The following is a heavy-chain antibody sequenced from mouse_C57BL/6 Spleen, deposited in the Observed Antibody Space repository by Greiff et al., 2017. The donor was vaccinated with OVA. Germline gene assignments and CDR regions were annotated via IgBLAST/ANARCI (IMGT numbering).Heavy chain of an antibody. D-gene: IGHD4-1*01. V-gene: IGHV2-6-1*01. CDR3: ARHLNWDYYAMDY. J-gene: IGHJ4*01. Sequence: VKLVESGPGLVAPSQSLSITCTVSGFSLTSYGVHWVRQPPGKGLEWLVVIWSDGSTTYNSALKSRLSISKDNSKSQVFLKMNSLQTDDTAMYYCARHLNWDYYAMDYWGQGTSVTVSS. CDR2: IWSDGST. CDR1: GFSLTSYG.